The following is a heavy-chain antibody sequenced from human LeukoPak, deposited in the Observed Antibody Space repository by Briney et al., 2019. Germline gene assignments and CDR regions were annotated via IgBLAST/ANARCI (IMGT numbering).Heavy chain of an antibody. Sequence: GESLKISCKGSGYSFTSYWIGWVRQMPGKGLEWIGIIYHGDSDTRYSPSFHGQVTIAADKSISTSYLQWTSLKASNTAMYSCARRGQRGYSYGGNWFDPWGQGTLVTVSS. CDR2: IYHGDSDT. D-gene: IGHD5-18*01. J-gene: IGHJ5*02. CDR1: GYSFTSYW. CDR3: ARRGQRGYSYGGNWFDP. V-gene: IGHV5-51*01.